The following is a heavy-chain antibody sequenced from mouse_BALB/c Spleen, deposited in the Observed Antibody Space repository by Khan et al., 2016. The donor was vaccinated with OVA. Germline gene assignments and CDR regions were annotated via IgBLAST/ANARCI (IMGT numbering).Heavy chain of an antibody. CDR2: IYPGTDNS. Sequence: QVQLKESGAELVRPGASVKLSCKTSGYIFTSYWIHWVKQRSGQGLEWIARIYPGTDNSYYNEKFKDKATLTADKSSSTAYMQLSSLKSEDSDVLFWAREEALYHFDHRGQGNTLTGPS. CDR3: AREEALYHFDH. D-gene: IGHD3-2*02. V-gene: IGHV1-76*01. CDR1: GYIFTSYW. J-gene: IGHJ2*01.